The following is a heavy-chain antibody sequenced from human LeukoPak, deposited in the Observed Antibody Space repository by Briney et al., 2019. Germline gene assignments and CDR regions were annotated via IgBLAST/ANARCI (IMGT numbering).Heavy chain of an antibody. CDR2: IYHSGST. J-gene: IGHJ4*02. V-gene: IGHV4-38-2*02. CDR3: ARDLGIAARPDY. Sequence: SETLSLTCNVSGYSISSGYYWGWIRPPPGKGLEWIGTIYHSGSTYYNPSLKSRVTISVDTSKNQFSLELSSVTAADTAVYYCARDLGIAARPDYWGQGTLVTVSS. CDR1: GYSISSGYY. D-gene: IGHD6-6*01.